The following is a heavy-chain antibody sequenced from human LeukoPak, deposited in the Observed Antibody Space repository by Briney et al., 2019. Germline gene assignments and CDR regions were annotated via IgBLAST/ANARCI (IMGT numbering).Heavy chain of an antibody. V-gene: IGHV1-18*01. CDR1: CYTLTSYG. CDR3: ARDKGRWGGRYFPNWFGP. D-gene: IGHD2/OR15-2a*01. CDR2: ISGYNGNA. J-gene: IGHJ5*02. Sequence: ASVKVSCKASCYTLTSYGINGVRPAPAQGLAWMGWISGYNGNATYAQKVQGRVNTTTDTSTSTAYMELRSLRSDDTAVYYCARDKGRWGGRYFPNWFGPWGQGTQVTVSS.